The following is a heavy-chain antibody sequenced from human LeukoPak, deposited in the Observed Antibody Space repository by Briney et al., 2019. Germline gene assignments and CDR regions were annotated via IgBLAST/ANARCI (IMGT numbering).Heavy chain of an antibody. CDR1: GFTFASYG. D-gene: IGHD3-22*01. J-gene: IGHJ3*02. Sequence: GGSLRLSCAASGFTFASYGMQWVRQAPGKGLEWVAVISYDGSNKFYADSVKGRFTISRDNSKNPLYLQMNSLRAEDTAVYYCAKEYYYDSSGSYPGAFDIWGQGTMVTVSS. CDR2: ISYDGSNK. CDR3: AKEYYYDSSGSYPGAFDI. V-gene: IGHV3-30*18.